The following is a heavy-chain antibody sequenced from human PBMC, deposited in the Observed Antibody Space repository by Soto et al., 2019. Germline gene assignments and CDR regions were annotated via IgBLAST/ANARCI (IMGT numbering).Heavy chain of an antibody. CDR1: GGSISSGGYY. CDR2: IYYSGST. CDR3: ASGNVEYDSSGYYYGGAVDY. Sequence: QVQLQESGPGLVKPSQTLSLTCTVSGGSISSGGYYWSWIRQHPGKGLEWIGYIYYSGSTYYNPSLKSRVTIAVDTSKNQFSLKLSSVTAADTAVYYCASGNVEYDSSGYYYGGAVDYWGQGTLVTVSS. D-gene: IGHD3-22*01. V-gene: IGHV4-31*03. J-gene: IGHJ4*02.